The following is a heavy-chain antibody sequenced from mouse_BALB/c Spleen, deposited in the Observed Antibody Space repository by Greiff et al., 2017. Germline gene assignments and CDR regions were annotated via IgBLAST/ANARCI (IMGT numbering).Heavy chain of an antibody. Sequence: DVMLVESGGGLVKPGGSLKLSCAASGFTFSSYAMSWVRQTPEKRLEWVATISSGGSYTYYPDSVKGRFTISRANAKNTLYLQMSSLRSEDTAMYYCARQGGNYDYAMDYWGQGTSVTVSS. CDR1: GFTFSSYA. D-gene: IGHD2-1*01. CDR3: ARQGGNYDYAMDY. V-gene: IGHV5-9-3*01. CDR2: ISSGGSYT. J-gene: IGHJ4*01.